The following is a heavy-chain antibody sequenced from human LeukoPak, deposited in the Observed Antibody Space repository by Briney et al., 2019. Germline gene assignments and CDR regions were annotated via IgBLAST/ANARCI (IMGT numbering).Heavy chain of an antibody. CDR3: AKDKAAAGTGDYFDY. J-gene: IGHJ4*02. D-gene: IGHD6-13*01. CDR1: GFTFSSYG. V-gene: IGHV3-30*02. Sequence: AGGSLRLSCAASGFTFSSYGMHWVRQAPGKGLEWVAFIRYDGSNKYYADSVKGRFTISRDNSKNTLYLQMNSLRAEDTAVYYCAKDKAAAGTGDYFDYWGQGTLVTVSS. CDR2: IRYDGSNK.